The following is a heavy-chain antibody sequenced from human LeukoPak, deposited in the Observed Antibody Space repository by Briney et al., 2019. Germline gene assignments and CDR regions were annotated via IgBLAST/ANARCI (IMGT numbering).Heavy chain of an antibody. Sequence: GGSLRLSCAASGFTVSSNYMSWVRRAPGKGLEWVSVIYSGGSTYYADSVKGRFTISRDNSKNTLYLQMNSLRAEDTAVYYCARRPINYYDSSGDMSGMDVWGQGTTVTVSS. CDR1: GFTVSSNY. J-gene: IGHJ6*02. D-gene: IGHD3-22*01. V-gene: IGHV3-66*01. CDR3: ARRPINYYDSSGDMSGMDV. CDR2: IYSGGST.